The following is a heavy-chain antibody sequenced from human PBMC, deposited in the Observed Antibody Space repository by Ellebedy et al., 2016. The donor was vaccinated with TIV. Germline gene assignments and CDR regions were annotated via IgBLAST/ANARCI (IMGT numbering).Heavy chain of an antibody. Sequence: SETLSLXCAVYGGSFSGYYWSWIRQPPGKGLEWIGEINHSGSTNYNPSLKSRVTISVDTSKNQFSLKLSSVTAADTAVYYCARGPIPPHHPWDSSGYPSWFDPWGQGTLVTVSS. CDR2: INHSGST. D-gene: IGHD3-22*01. V-gene: IGHV4-34*01. J-gene: IGHJ5*02. CDR3: ARGPIPPHHPWDSSGYPSWFDP. CDR1: GGSFSGYY.